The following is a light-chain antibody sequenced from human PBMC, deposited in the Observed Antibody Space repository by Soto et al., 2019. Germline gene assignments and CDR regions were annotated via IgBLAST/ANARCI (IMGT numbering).Light chain of an antibody. V-gene: IGLV2-14*01. J-gene: IGLJ2*01. CDR1: SSDVGAYDS. CDR2: EVN. Sequence: QSALTQPASVSGSPGQSITISCTGTSSDVGAYDSVSWYQQHPGKAPKLIIYEVNYRPLGVSNRFSGSKSGNMASLTISGLQVEDEADYFCSSFSTTAILVVFGGRTKLTVL. CDR3: SSFSTTAILVV.